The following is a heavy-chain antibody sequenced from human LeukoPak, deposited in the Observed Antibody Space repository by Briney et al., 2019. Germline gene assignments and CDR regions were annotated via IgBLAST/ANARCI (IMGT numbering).Heavy chain of an antibody. D-gene: IGHD3-22*01. Sequence: GGSLRLSCAASGFIFSSYAMSWVRQAPGKGLEWVSAISGSGGSTYYVDSVKGWFTISRDNSKNTLYLQMNSLRAEDTAVYYCAKDPYAYYYDSSAEYFQHWGQGTLVTVSS. J-gene: IGHJ1*01. CDR1: GFIFSSYA. V-gene: IGHV3-23*01. CDR2: ISGSGGST. CDR3: AKDPYAYYYDSSAEYFQH.